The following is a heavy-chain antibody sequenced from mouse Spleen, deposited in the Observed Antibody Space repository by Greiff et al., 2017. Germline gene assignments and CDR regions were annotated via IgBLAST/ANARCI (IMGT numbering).Heavy chain of an antibody. CDR2: SRNKANDYTT. CDR1: GFTFSDFY. V-gene: IGHV7-1*01. J-gene: IGHJ1*01. CDR3: ARGRGLLRGYFDV. Sequence: EVQLVESGGGLVQSGRSLRLSCATSGFTFSDFYMEWVRQAPGKGLEWIAASRNKANDYTTEYSASVKGRFIVSRDTSQSILYLQMNALRAEDTAIYYCARGRGLLRGYFDVWGAGTTVTVSS. D-gene: IGHD2-3*01.